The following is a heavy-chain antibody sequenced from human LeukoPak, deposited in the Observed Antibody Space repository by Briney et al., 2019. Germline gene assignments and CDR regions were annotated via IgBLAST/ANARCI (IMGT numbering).Heavy chain of an antibody. CDR3: AKDGAVAGHYYYYGMDV. CDR2: ISGSGGST. Sequence: GGSLRLSCAASGFTFSSYAMSWVRQAPGKGLEWVSAISGSGGSTYDADSVKGRFTISRDNSKNTLYLQMNSLRAEDTAVYYCAKDGAVAGHYYYYGMDVWGQGTTVTVSS. J-gene: IGHJ6*02. CDR1: GFTFSSYA. V-gene: IGHV3-23*01. D-gene: IGHD6-19*01.